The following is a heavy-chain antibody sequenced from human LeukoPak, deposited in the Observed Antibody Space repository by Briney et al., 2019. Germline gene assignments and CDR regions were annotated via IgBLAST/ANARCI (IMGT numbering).Heavy chain of an antibody. CDR1: GGSFSGYY. V-gene: IGHV4-34*01. Sequence: SETLSLTCAVYGGSFSGYYWSWIRQPPGKGLEWIGEINHSGSTNYNPSLKSRVTISADTSKNQFSLKLSSVTAADTAVYYCARDGGTGGFDYWGQGTLVTVSS. CDR3: ARDGGTGGFDY. CDR2: INHSGST. D-gene: IGHD7-27*01. J-gene: IGHJ4*02.